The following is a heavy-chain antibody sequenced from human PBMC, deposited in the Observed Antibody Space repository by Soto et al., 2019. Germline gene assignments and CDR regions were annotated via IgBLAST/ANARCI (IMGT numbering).Heavy chain of an antibody. D-gene: IGHD5-12*01. V-gene: IGHV5-10-1*01. Sequence: GESLKISCKGSGYSFTSYWISWVRQMPGKGLEWMGRIDPSDSYTNYSPSFQGHVTIPADKSINTAYLQWSSLKASDTAMYYCARVPLEVATTAEYYYYGMDVWGQGTTVTVSS. CDR2: IDPSDSYT. CDR1: GYSFTSYW. J-gene: IGHJ6*02. CDR3: ARVPLEVATTAEYYYYGMDV.